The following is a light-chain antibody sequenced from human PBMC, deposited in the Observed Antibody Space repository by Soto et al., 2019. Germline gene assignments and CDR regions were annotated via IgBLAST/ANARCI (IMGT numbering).Light chain of an antibody. CDR3: RSYSTNVTLV. CDR2: ELS. V-gene: IGLV2-14*01. J-gene: IGLJ2*01. CDR1: SSDVGAYKS. Sequence: QSALTQPASVSGSPGQSITISCTGTSSDVGAYKSVSWYQQHPGKAPKLLIHELSYRPSEISNRFSGSKSGNTASLTISGLQAEDEADYYCRSYSTNVTLVFGGGTKRTVL.